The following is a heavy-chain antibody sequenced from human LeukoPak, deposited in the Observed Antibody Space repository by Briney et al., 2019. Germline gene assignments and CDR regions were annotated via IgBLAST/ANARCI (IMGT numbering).Heavy chain of an antibody. CDR3: ARVGYYASGPFSYFDY. Sequence: GRSLRLYCAASGFTFSGYAMHWVRQAPGKGLEWVAVTSYDGNNEYYADSVKGRFTISRDNSKNTLYLQMNSLSVEDTAVYYCARVGYYASGPFSYFDYWGQGTLVTVSS. J-gene: IGHJ4*02. V-gene: IGHV3-30-3*01. CDR2: TSYDGNNE. D-gene: IGHD3-10*01. CDR1: GFTFSGYA.